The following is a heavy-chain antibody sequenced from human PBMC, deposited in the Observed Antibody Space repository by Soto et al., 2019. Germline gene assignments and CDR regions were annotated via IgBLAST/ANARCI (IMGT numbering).Heavy chain of an antibody. CDR1: GFTFSSYW. Sequence: EVQLVESGGGLVQPGGSLRLSCPASGFTFSSYWMHWVRQAPGKGLVWVSRINNDGSGTSYADSVKGRFTISRDNAKNTLYLQMNSLRADDTAVYYCTTAFEYWGRGTLVTVSS. CDR2: INNDGSGT. CDR3: TTAFEY. J-gene: IGHJ4*02. V-gene: IGHV3-74*01.